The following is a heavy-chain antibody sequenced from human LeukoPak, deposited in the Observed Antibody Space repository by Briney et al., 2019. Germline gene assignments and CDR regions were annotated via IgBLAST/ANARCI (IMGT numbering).Heavy chain of an antibody. CDR2: ISGNGDDA. V-gene: IGHV3-23*01. CDR3: AKRDWPYYFDY. J-gene: IGHJ4*02. CDR1: GLWFSNYG. D-gene: IGHD3/OR15-3a*01. Sequence: GGSLRLSCAASGLWFSNYGITWVRQAPGKGLEWVSVISGNGDDAFYADSVKGRFRISRDNSKNTVYLQMNSLRADDTAVYYCAKRDWPYYFDYWGQGTLVAVSS.